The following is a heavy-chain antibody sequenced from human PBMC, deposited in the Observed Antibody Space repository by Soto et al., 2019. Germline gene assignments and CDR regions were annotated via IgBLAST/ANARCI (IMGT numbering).Heavy chain of an antibody. CDR3: AREGRYSYGSPPHEAFDN. CDR2: IIPIFGTA. CDR1: GGTFSSYA. D-gene: IGHD5-18*01. Sequence: SVKVSCKASGGTFSSYAISWVRQAPGQGLEWMGGIIPIFGTANYAQKFQGRVTITAAESTSTAYMELSSLRSEDTAVYYCAREGRYSYGSPPHEAFDNWGQGTMVTAS. V-gene: IGHV1-69*13. J-gene: IGHJ3*02.